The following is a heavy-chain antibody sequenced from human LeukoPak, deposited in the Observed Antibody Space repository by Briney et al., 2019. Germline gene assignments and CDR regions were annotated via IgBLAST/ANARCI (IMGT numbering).Heavy chain of an antibody. D-gene: IGHD3-16*01. Sequence: PSQTLSLTCTVSGGSISSGGYYWSWIRPHPGKCLEWIGYIYYSGSTYYNPSLKSRVTISVDTSKNQFSLKLSSVTAADTAVYYCARDEGGWSDPWGQGTLVTVSS. CDR3: ARDEGGWSDP. J-gene: IGHJ5*02. CDR2: IYYSGST. V-gene: IGHV4-31*03. CDR1: GGSISSGGYY.